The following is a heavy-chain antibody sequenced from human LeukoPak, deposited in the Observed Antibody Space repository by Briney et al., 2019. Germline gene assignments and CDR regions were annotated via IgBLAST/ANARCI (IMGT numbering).Heavy chain of an antibody. CDR3: ARAGSGYYYYYMDV. CDR2: ISGSGGST. CDR1: GFTFSSYA. J-gene: IGHJ6*03. V-gene: IGHV3-23*01. Sequence: GGSLRLSCAASGFTFSSYAMSWVRQAPGKGLEWISAISGSGGSTYYADSVKGRFTISRDNSKNTLYLQMNSLRAEDTAVYYCARAGSGYYYYYMDVWGKGTTVTVSS. D-gene: IGHD3-22*01.